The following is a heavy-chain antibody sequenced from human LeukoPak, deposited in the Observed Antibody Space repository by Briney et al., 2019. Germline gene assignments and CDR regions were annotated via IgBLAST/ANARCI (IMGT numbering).Heavy chain of an antibody. J-gene: IGHJ4*02. D-gene: IGHD4-17*01. CDR2: IDWDDDK. CDR3: ARNFDYGDYPLDY. CDR1: GFSLSTSGMS. V-gene: IGHV2-70*11. Sequence: ESGPTLVNPTQTLTLTCTFSGFSLSTSGMSMSWIRQPPGKALEWLARIDWDDDKYYSTSVKTRLTISKDTSKNQVVLTMTNMDPVDTATYYCARNFDYGDYPLDYWGQGTLVIVSS.